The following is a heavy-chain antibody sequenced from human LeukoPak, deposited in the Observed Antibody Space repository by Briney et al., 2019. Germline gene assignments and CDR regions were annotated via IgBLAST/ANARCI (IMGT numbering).Heavy chain of an antibody. D-gene: IGHD7-27*01. CDR1: RFTLSSYI. V-gene: IGHV3-21*01. J-gene: IGHJ3*02. CDR2: ISTSSRYI. CDR3: ARHMNWGSGAFDI. Sequence: GGSLRLSCAPSRFTLSSYILIGVRQAAGTGLEWVSSISTSSRYILYADAVSGRFTISRDNAMNSRYLQMNSLRAEDTAVCYCARHMNWGSGAFDICGEGTMGTVSS.